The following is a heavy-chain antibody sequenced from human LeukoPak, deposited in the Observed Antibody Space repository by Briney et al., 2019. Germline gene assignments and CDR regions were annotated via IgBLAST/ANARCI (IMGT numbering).Heavy chain of an antibody. D-gene: IGHD4-17*01. Sequence: GGSLRLSCAASGFTFSSYWMSWVRQAPGKGLEWVASIKEDGSEEYYVDSVKGRFTISRDNAKDSLYLQMNSLRAEDTAMYYCARFPTGFDYWGQGTLVTVSS. J-gene: IGHJ4*02. V-gene: IGHV3-7*05. CDR1: GFTFSSYW. CDR3: ARFPTGFDY. CDR2: IKEDGSEE.